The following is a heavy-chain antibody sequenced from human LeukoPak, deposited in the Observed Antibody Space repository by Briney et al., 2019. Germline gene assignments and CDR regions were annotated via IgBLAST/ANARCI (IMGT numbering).Heavy chain of an antibody. J-gene: IGHJ6*03. D-gene: IGHD5-18*01. V-gene: IGHV3-7*01. CDR1: GFTFSSYW. CDR2: IKQDGSEK. Sequence: GGSLRLSCAASGFTFSSYWMSWVRQAPGKGLEWVANIKQDGSEKYYVDSVKGRFTISRDNAKNSLYLQMNSLTAEDTAVYYCASRGDTAMVNYYYYYYMDVWGKGTTVTVSS. CDR3: ASRGDTAMVNYYYYYYMDV.